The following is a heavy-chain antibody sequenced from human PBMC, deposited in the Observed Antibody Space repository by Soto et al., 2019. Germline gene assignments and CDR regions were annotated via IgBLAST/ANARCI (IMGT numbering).Heavy chain of an antibody. CDR3: ATHPPYGPLDH. V-gene: IGHV4-59*08. CDR1: GGSISSYY. Sequence: SETLSLTCTVSGGSISSYYWSWIRQPPGKGLEWIGYIYYSGSTNYNPSLKSRVTISVDTSKNQFSLRLTSVTAADTAVYYCATHPPYGPLDHWGQGTLVTVPQ. J-gene: IGHJ4*02. CDR2: IYYSGST. D-gene: IGHD4-17*01.